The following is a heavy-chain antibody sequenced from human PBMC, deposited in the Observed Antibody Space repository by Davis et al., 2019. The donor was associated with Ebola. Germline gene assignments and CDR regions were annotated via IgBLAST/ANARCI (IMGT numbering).Heavy chain of an antibody. CDR3: ARTVGDIYYYGMDV. D-gene: IGHD3-16*01. CDR2: MNPNSGNT. V-gene: IGHV1-8*01. J-gene: IGHJ6*02. Sequence: ASVKVSCKASGYTFTSYDINWVRQAPGQGLEWMGWMNPNSGNTGYAQKFQGRVTMTRNTSIRTAYMELSSLRSEDTAVYYCARTVGDIYYYGMDVWGQGTTVTVSS. CDR1: GYTFTSYD.